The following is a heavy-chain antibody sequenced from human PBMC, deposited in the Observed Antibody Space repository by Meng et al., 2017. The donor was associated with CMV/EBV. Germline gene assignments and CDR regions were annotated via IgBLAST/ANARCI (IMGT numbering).Heavy chain of an antibody. Sequence: GSLRLSCTVSGGSISSSSYYWGWIRQPPGKGLEWIGSIYYSGSTYYNPSLKSRVTISVDTSKNQFSLKLGSVTAADTAVYYCAKWGIAAAGKGFDYWGQGTLVTVSS. CDR1: GGSISSSSYY. CDR3: AKWGIAAAGKGFDY. CDR2: IYYSGST. V-gene: IGHV4-39*01. J-gene: IGHJ4*02. D-gene: IGHD6-13*01.